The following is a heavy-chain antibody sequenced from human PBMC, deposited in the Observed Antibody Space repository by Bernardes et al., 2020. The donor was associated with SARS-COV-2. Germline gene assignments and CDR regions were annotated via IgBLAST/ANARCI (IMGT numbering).Heavy chain of an antibody. V-gene: IGHV3-30*18. D-gene: IGHD2-8*01. CDR2: ISYDGSNK. Sequence: GGSLRLSCAASGFTFSSYGMHWVRKAPGKGLEWVAVISYDGSNKYYADSVKGRFTISRDNSKNTLYLQMNSLRAEDTAVYYCAKSPVYATYFDYWGQGTLVTVSS. J-gene: IGHJ4*02. CDR3: AKSPVYATYFDY. CDR1: GFTFSSYG.